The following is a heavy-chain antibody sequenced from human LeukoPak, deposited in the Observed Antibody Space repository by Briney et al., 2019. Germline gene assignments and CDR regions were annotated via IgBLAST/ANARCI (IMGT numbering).Heavy chain of an antibody. CDR3: ARSILEWLFSFDP. D-gene: IGHD3-3*01. CDR1: GFTFSSYW. CDR2: INQDGSEK. J-gene: IGHJ5*02. V-gene: IGHV3-7*01. Sequence: PGGSLRLSCATSGFTFSSYWMSWVRQAPGKGLEWVAYINQDGSEKNYADSVKGRFTVSRDNAKNSLYLQMNSLRAEDTAVYYCARSILEWLFSFDPWGQGTLVTVSS.